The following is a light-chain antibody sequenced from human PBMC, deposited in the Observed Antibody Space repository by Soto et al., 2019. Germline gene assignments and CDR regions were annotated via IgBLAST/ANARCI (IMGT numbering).Light chain of an antibody. CDR2: GVS. V-gene: IGKV3-20*01. Sequence: EIVLTQSPGTLSLSPGERATLSCRASQSVSSNYLAWYQQKPGQAPRLLIYGVSSRATGIPDRFSGSGSGTDSTLTINRLEPQDFAVYYCQQYGTSPGLFTFGPGTKVDIK. J-gene: IGKJ3*01. CDR1: QSVSSNY. CDR3: QQYGTSPGLFT.